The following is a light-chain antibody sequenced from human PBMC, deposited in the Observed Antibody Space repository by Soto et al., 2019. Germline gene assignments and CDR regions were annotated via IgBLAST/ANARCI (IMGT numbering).Light chain of an antibody. CDR3: AAWDDGLNGFWV. Sequence: QSVLTQPPSASGTPGQRVAISCSGSSSNIGSNTVNWYQQLPGTAPKVLIYSNNQRPSGVPDRFSGSKSGTSASLAISGLQSEDDADYYCAAWDDGLNGFWVLGTGTKVTGL. CDR2: SNN. J-gene: IGLJ1*01. V-gene: IGLV1-44*01. CDR1: SSNIGSNT.